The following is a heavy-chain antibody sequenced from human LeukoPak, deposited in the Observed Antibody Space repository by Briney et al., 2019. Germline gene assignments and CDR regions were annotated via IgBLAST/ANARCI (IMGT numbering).Heavy chain of an antibody. V-gene: IGHV3-23*01. J-gene: IGHJ4*02. D-gene: IGHD4-17*01. Sequence: GGSLRLSCAASGFTFSNYAMSWVRQAPGKGLEWVSAISGSGGSTYYADSVKGRFTISRDNSKNTLYLQMNSLRAEDTAVYYCAKCTTGNTHYPIDYWGQGTLVTVSS. CDR1: GFTFSNYA. CDR3: AKCTTGNTHYPIDY. CDR2: ISGSGGST.